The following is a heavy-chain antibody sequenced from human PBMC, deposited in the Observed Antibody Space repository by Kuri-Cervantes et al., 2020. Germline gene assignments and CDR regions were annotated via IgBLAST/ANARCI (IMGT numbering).Heavy chain of an antibody. CDR2: IKQDGSEK. Sequence: GESLKISCAASGFTFSSYWMSWVRQAPGKGLEWVANIKQDGSEKYYVDSVKGRFTISRDNAKNSLYLQMNSLKTEDTAVYYCTTVPLVDTATSSDYWGQGTLVTVSS. V-gene: IGHV3-7*03. CDR1: GFTFSSYW. J-gene: IGHJ4*02. CDR3: TTVPLVDTATSSDY. D-gene: IGHD5-18*01.